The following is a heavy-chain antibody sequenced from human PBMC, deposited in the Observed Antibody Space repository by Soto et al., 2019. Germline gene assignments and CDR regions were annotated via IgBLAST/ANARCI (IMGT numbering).Heavy chain of an antibody. CDR3: ARTTAVAGTPEFDY. Sequence: GGSLRLSCAASGFTVNTYYMSWVRQAPGKGLEWVSIIYTVGSTYYADSVKGRFTISRDSSKNTLYLQLNSLRPEDTAVYYCARTTAVAGTPEFDYWGQGTLVTVSS. J-gene: IGHJ4*02. D-gene: IGHD6-19*01. V-gene: IGHV3-66*01. CDR1: GFTVNTYY. CDR2: IYTVGST.